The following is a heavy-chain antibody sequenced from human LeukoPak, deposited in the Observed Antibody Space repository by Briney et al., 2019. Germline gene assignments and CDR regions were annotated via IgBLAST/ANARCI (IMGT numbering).Heavy chain of an antibody. CDR2: ISGSGGST. CDR1: GFTFSSYA. V-gene: IGHV3-23*01. CDR3: AKDRSCSSPSCPPNWFDP. D-gene: IGHD2-2*01. Sequence: PGGSLRLSCAASGFTFSSYAMSWVRQAPGKGLEWVSAISGSGGSTYYADSGKGRFTMSRENGKNTVYLQMNSLRPEDTAVYYCAKDRSCSSPSCPPNWFDPWGQGTLVTVSS. J-gene: IGHJ5*02.